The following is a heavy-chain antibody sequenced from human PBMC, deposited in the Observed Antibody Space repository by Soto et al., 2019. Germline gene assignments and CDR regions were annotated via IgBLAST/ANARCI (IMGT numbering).Heavy chain of an antibody. V-gene: IGHV3-23*01. CDR2: VTADGGT. J-gene: IGHJ3*02. Sequence: PGGSLRLSCEGSGFTVSSHAMTWIRQAPGKGPEWVSTVTADGGTYYADSVKGRFAMSRDTSENTLYLQMNSLGAEDTAAYYCAPLVSCSGESWQYDAFAIRGQGTMVTVS. D-gene: IGHD2-15*01. CDR1: GFTVSSHA. CDR3: APLVSCSGESWQYDAFAI.